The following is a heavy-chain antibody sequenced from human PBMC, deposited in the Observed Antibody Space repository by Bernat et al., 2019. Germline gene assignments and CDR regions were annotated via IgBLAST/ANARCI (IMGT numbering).Heavy chain of an antibody. CDR1: GFTFKTYD. J-gene: IGHJ4*02. V-gene: IGHV3-23*04. D-gene: IGHD1-26*01. CDR2: ISGSGVST. Sequence: EVQLVESGGGLVQPGGSLRLSCAASGFTFKTYDMSWVRQAPGKGLEWVSIISGSGVSTYYADSVKARFTISRDNSKNTLYLQMNSLTAEDTAIYYCAKGSSYFDYRGQGTLVTVSS. CDR3: AKGSSYFDY.